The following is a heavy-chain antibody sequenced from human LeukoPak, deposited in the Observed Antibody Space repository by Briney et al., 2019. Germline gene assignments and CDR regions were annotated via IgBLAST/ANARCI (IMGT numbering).Heavy chain of an antibody. Sequence: PGGSLRLSCAASGFTLSSYAMSWVRQAPGKGLEWVSDINGSGGSTYYADSVKGRFTISRDNSKNTLYLQMNSLRAEDTAIYYCAKYRGIPNWGQGTLVTVSS. D-gene: IGHD3-10*01. J-gene: IGHJ4*02. CDR3: AKYRGIPN. V-gene: IGHV3-23*01. CDR1: GFTLSSYA. CDR2: INGSGGST.